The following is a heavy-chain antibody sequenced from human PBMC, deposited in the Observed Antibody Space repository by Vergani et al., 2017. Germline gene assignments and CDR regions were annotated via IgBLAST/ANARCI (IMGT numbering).Heavy chain of an antibody. D-gene: IGHD6-13*01. Sequence: QVQLVQSGAEVKKPGASVKVSCKASGYTFTSYYMHWVRQAPGQGLEWMGIINPSGGSTSYAQKFQGRVTMTRDTSTSTVYMELSSLRSEDTAVYYCARALSSSWYYYYYGMDVWGQGTTVTVSS. J-gene: IGHJ6*02. CDR3: ARALSSSWYYYYYGMDV. V-gene: IGHV1-46*01. CDR1: GYTFTSYY. CDR2: INPSGGST.